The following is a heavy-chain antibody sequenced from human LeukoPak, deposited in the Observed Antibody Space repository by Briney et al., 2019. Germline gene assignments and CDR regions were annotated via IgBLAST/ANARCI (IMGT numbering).Heavy chain of an antibody. V-gene: IGHV3-30-3*01. CDR2: ISYDGSNK. Sequence: GGSLRLSCAASGFTFSSYAMHWVRQAPGKGLEWVAVISYDGSNKYYADSVKGRFTISRDNSKNTLYLQMNSLRAEDTAVYYCARAGIAVAGDAYYYGMDVWGQGTTVTVSS. CDR3: ARAGIAVAGDAYYYGMDV. J-gene: IGHJ6*02. D-gene: IGHD6-19*01. CDR1: GFTFSSYA.